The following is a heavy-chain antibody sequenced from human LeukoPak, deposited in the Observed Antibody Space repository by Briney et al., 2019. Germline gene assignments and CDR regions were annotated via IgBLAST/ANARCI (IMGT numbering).Heavy chain of an antibody. J-gene: IGHJ4*02. D-gene: IGHD3-10*01. V-gene: IGHV3-7*04. Sequence: AGGSLRLSCAASGFTFTNYWMTWVRQGPGEGLEWVANIKLDGSEKSYGDSVKGRFTISRDSAKNSLYLQMSSLRAEDTAVYHCARDGFGSGSHDYWGQGTLVTVSS. CDR2: IKLDGSEK. CDR3: ARDGFGSGSHDY. CDR1: GFTFTNYW.